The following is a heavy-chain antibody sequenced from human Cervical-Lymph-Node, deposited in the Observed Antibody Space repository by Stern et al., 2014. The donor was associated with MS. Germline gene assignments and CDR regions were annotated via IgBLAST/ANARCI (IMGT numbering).Heavy chain of an antibody. CDR2: LYTSGNT. J-gene: IGHJ4*02. D-gene: IGHD2-21*02. V-gene: IGHV4-30-2*01. CDR1: GGSVSYVGYS. CDR3: GRIIQERESCAGDCSYYFDN. Sequence: QVQLQESGSGLLKPAQTLSLTCAVSGGSVSYVGYSWNWIRQPPGKGLEWIGYLYTSGNTYYNPSLKGRVTIPLDRSKNQFSLKLTSVTAADTAVYYCGRIIQERESCAGDCSYYFDNWGQGTLVTVSS.